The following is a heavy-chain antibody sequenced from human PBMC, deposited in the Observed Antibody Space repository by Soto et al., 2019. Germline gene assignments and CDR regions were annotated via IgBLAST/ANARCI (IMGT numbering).Heavy chain of an antibody. V-gene: IGHV3-33*01. D-gene: IGHD5-12*01. J-gene: IGHJ5*02. Sequence: QVQLVESGGGVVQPGRSLRLSCAASGFTFSSYGMHWVRQAPGKGLEWVAVIWYDGSNKYYADSVKGRFTISRDNPKNTLHLQMTSLGAADTAVYYCARAYSGYDGWFDPWGQGTLVTVSS. CDR2: IWYDGSNK. CDR3: ARAYSGYDGWFDP. CDR1: GFTFSSYG.